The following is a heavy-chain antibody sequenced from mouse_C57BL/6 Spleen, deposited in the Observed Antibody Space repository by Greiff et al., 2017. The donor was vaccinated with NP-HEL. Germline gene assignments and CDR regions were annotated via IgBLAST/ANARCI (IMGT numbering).Heavy chain of an antibody. Sequence: QVQLQQSGAELVKPGASVKISCKASGYAFSSYWMNWVKQRPGKGLEWIGQIYPGDGDTNYNGKFKGKATLTADKSSSTAYMQLSSLTSEDSAVYFCAIITTVAYFDYWGQGTTLTVSS. J-gene: IGHJ2*01. CDR2: IYPGDGDT. CDR1: GYAFSSYW. V-gene: IGHV1-80*01. CDR3: AIITTVAYFDY. D-gene: IGHD1-1*01.